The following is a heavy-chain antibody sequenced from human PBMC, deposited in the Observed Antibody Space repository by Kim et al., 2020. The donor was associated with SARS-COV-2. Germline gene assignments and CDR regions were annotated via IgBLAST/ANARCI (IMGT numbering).Heavy chain of an antibody. CDR1: GLSFDSYA. D-gene: IGHD3-10*01. CDR2: ISYDGRNK. CDR3: ARGNYYQSVSLSDYYNGMDV. Sequence: GGSLRLSCAASGLSFDSYAMNWVRQAPGKGLEWVAVISYDGRNKDYADSVKGRFTISRDNSKSTLYLQMNSLRLEDTAVYYCARGNYYQSVSLSDYYNGMDVWGQGTTVTVSS. J-gene: IGHJ6*02. V-gene: IGHV3-30-3*01.